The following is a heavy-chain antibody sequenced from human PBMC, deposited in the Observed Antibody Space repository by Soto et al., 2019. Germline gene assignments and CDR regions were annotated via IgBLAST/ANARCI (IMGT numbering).Heavy chain of an antibody. J-gene: IGHJ6*02. CDR2: IVVGSGNT. CDR3: AADTVRYYYYGMDV. V-gene: IGHV1-58*01. D-gene: IGHD4-4*01. Sequence: GASVKVSCKASGFTFTSSAVQWVRQARGQRLEWIGWIVVGSGNTNYAQKFQERVTITRDMSTSTAYMELSSLRSEDTAVYYCAADTVRYYYYGMDVWGQGTTVTVS. CDR1: GFTFTSSA.